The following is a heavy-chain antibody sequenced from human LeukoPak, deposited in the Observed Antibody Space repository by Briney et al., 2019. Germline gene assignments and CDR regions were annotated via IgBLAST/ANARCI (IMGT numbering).Heavy chain of an antibody. Sequence: SVKVSCTASGGTFSSYAISWVRQAPGQGLEWMGGIIPIFGTANYAQKFQGRVTITADESTSTAYMELSSLRSEDTAVYYCARARQRIVVVVAATPGAFDIWGQGTMVTVYS. J-gene: IGHJ3*02. CDR1: GGTFSSYA. CDR3: ARARQRIVVVVAATPGAFDI. V-gene: IGHV1-69*13. D-gene: IGHD2-15*01. CDR2: IIPIFGTA.